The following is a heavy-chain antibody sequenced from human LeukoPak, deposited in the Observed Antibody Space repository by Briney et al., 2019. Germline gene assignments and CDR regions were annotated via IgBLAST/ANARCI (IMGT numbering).Heavy chain of an antibody. Sequence: PSETLSLTCAVYGGSFSGYYWSWIRQPPGKGLEWIGEINHSGSTNYNPSLKSRVTISVDTSKNQFSLKLSSVTAADTAVYYCARGSSGGDDCWGQGTLVTVSS. D-gene: IGHD2-15*01. V-gene: IGHV4-34*01. CDR2: INHSGST. CDR3: ARGSSGGDDC. J-gene: IGHJ4*02. CDR1: GGSFSGYY.